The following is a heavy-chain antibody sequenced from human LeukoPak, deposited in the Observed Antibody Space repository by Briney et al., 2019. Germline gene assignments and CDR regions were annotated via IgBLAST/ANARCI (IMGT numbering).Heavy chain of an antibody. J-gene: IGHJ4*02. D-gene: IGHD6-19*01. CDR1: GFTFSDYY. CDR2: ISSSGSTI. Sequence: GGSLRLSCAASGFTFSDYYMSWIRQAPGKGLEWVSYISSSGSTIYYADSVKGLFTISRDNAKNSLYLQMDSLRAEDTAVYYCARVYSSGWYALDYWGQGTLVTVSS. V-gene: IGHV3-11*01. CDR3: ARVYSSGWYALDY.